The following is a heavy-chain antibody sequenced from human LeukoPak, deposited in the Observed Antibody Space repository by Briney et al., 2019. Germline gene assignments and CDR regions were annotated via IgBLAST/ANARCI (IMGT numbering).Heavy chain of an antibody. Sequence: SQTLSLTCTVSGGSISSGGYYWSWIRQPPGKGLEWIGEINHSGRTNYNPSLKSRVTISEDTSKNQFSLKLSSVTAADTAVYYCARIRYCSSTNCPWGQGTLVTVSS. V-gene: IGHV4-30-2*01. J-gene: IGHJ5*02. CDR1: GGSISSGGYY. CDR3: ARIRYCSSTNCP. CDR2: INHSGRT. D-gene: IGHD2-2*01.